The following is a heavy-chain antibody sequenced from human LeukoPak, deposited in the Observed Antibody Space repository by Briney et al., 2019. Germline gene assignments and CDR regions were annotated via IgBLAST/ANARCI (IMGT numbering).Heavy chain of an antibody. Sequence: PGGSLRLSCAASGFTFSSYAMSWVRQAPGKGLEWVSAISGSGGSTYYADSVKGRFTISRDNSKNTLYLQMNSLRGEDTAVYYCAKALRYFDWLLYDAFDIWGQGTMVSVSS. CDR1: GFTFSSYA. V-gene: IGHV3-23*01. D-gene: IGHD3-9*01. CDR3: AKALRYFDWLLYDAFDI. J-gene: IGHJ3*02. CDR2: ISGSGGST.